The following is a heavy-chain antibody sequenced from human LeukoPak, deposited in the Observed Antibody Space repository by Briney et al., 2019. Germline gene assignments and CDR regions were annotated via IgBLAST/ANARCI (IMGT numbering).Heavy chain of an antibody. CDR3: AREALEGSSYLIDY. CDR2: IYHSGST. CDR1: GGSISSSHW. J-gene: IGHJ4*02. D-gene: IGHD6-6*01. V-gene: IGHV4-4*02. Sequence: SGTLSLTCAVSGGSISSSHWWSWVRQPPGKGLEWIGEIYHSGSTNYNPSLKSRVTISLDKSKNQFSLKLSSVTAADTAVYFCAREALEGSSYLIDYWGQGTLVTVSS.